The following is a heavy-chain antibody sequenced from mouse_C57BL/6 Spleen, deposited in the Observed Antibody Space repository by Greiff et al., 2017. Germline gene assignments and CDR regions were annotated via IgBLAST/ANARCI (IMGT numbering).Heavy chain of an antibody. CDR2: INPSTGGT. D-gene: IGHD2-4*01. CDR3: ARSFHDYDVVSRAYAMDY. CDR1: GYSFTGYY. J-gene: IGHJ4*01. V-gene: IGHV1-42*01. Sequence: EVQLQQSGPELVKPGASVKISCKASGYSFTGYYMNWVKQSPEKSLEWIGEINPSTGGTTYNQKFKAKATLTGDKSSTTAYMQLKSLTSEDSAVYYCARSFHDYDVVSRAYAMDYWGQGTSVTVSS.